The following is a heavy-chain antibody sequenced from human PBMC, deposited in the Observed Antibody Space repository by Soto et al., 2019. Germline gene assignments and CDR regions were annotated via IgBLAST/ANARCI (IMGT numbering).Heavy chain of an antibody. CDR1: GFTFSSYG. CDR2: ISSSGSST. D-gene: IGHD2-15*01. J-gene: IGHJ2*01. Sequence: PGGSLRLSCAASGFTFSSYGMHWVRQAPGKGLEWVPTISSSGSSTYYADSVKGRFTISRDNSKNAIFVQMNSLRAEDTAVYYCARDRGYCSGGTCYWSFDLWGRGTLVTVSS. V-gene: IGHV3-23*01. CDR3: ARDRGYCSGGTCYWSFDL.